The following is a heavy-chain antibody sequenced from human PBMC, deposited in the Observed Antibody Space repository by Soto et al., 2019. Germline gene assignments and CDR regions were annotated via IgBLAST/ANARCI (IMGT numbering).Heavy chain of an antibody. J-gene: IGHJ4*02. D-gene: IGHD3-22*01. CDR2: INHSGST. Sequence: SETLSLTCRVSDGSMNSDSSYWGWIRQPPGKGLEWIGVINHSGSTYHNLSLKGRVTMSVDASRNQFSLKLTSMTAADTAVYYCARLGGYVSVGYYYLWDSWGQGTLVTAPQ. CDR3: ARLGGYVSVGYYYLWDS. V-gene: IGHV4-39*01. CDR1: DGSMNSDSSY.